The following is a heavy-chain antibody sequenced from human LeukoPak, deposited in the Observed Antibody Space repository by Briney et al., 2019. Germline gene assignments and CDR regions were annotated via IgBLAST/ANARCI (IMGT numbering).Heavy chain of an antibody. V-gene: IGHV4-59*12. CDR1: GGSISSYY. CDR3: ARGAHDFWSGYYTGSYYFDY. J-gene: IGHJ4*02. CDR2: IYYSGST. Sequence: PSETLSLTCTVSGGSISSYYWSWIRQPPGKGLEWIGYIYYSGSTNYNPSLKSRVTISVDTSKNQFSLKLSSVTAADTAVYYCARGAHDFWSGYYTGSYYFDYWGQGTLVTVSS. D-gene: IGHD3-3*01.